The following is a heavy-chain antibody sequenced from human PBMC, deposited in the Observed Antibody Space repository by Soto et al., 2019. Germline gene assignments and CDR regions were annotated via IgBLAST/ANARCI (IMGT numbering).Heavy chain of an antibody. CDR3: AKDLGPLRIAVEYFQH. CDR2: ISGSGGST. V-gene: IGHV3-23*01. Sequence: GGSLRLSCAASGFTFSSYAMSWVRQAPGKGLEWVSAISGSGGSTYYADSVKGRFTISRDNSKNTLYLQMNSLRAEDTAVYYCAKDLGPLRIAVEYFQHWGQGTLVTVSS. J-gene: IGHJ1*01. CDR1: GFTFSSYA. D-gene: IGHD6-19*01.